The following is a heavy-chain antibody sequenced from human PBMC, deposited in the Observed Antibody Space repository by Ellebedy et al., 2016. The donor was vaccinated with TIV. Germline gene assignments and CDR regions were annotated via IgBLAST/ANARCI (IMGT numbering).Heavy chain of an antibody. J-gene: IGHJ6*02. D-gene: IGHD3/OR15-3a*01. CDR2: IYHSGST. V-gene: IGHV4-4*02. Sequence: SETLSLXXAVSGGSISSGKWWSWVRQPPGKGLEWIGRIYHSGSTSYNPSLKSRVTISVDKSKNQVSLKLSSVTAADTAVYYCARTDLRYGMDVWGQGTTVTVSS. CDR1: GGSISSGKW. CDR3: ARTDLRYGMDV.